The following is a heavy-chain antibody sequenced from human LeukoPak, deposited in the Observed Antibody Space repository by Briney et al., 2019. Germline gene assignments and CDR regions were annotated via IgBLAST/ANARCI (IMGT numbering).Heavy chain of an antibody. Sequence: GGSLRLSCVASGFTFSIYGMHWVRQAPGKGLEWVAYLAYDASLVDYTNSVKGRFTISRDNSKNTLFLQMNSLRPEDTAVYYCAKKGGSWNYFDSWGQGTLVIVSS. D-gene: IGHD6-13*01. CDR2: LAYDASLV. V-gene: IGHV3-30*02. CDR1: GFTFSIYG. CDR3: AKKGGSWNYFDS. J-gene: IGHJ4*02.